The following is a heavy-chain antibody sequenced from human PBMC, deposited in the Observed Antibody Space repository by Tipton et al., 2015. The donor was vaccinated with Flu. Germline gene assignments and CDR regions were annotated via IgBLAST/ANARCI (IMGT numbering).Heavy chain of an antibody. Sequence: TLSLTCTVSGGSISSGSYYWSWIRRPAGKGLEWIGRIYTSGSTNYNPSLKSRVTISVDTSKNQFSLKLSSVTAADTAVYYCAREGGSYWYFDLWGRGTLVTVSS. V-gene: IGHV4-61*02. D-gene: IGHD1-26*01. CDR3: AREGGSYWYFDL. CDR1: GGSISSGSYY. CDR2: IYTSGST. J-gene: IGHJ2*01.